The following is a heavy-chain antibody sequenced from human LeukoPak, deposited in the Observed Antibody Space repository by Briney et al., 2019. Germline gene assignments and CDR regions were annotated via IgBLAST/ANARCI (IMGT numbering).Heavy chain of an antibody. V-gene: IGHV4-59*01. D-gene: IGHD2-2*01. CDR3: ARTTEGYCSRTSCYGFSYSYYMDV. CDR2: IYYSGST. CDR1: GGSISRYY. Sequence: SETLSLICTVCGGSISRYYWSWIRQPPGKGLEWIGYIYYSGSTNYNPYLKSRVTISVDTSKNQFSLKLSSVTAADTAVYYCARTTEGYCSRTSCYGFSYSYYMDVWGKGTTVTISS. J-gene: IGHJ6*03.